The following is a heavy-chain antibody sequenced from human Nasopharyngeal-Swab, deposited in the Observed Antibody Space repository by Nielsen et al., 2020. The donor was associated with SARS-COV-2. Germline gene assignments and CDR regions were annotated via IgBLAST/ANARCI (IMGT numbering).Heavy chain of an antibody. CDR1: RFTFSDYW. J-gene: IGHJ3*02. Sequence: ESLKISCAASRFTFSDYWMSWVRQAPGKGLEWVANIKQDGSEIYYADSVKGRFTISRDNARNSLYLQMRSLRAEDTAVYHCARHGADCSRTSCYRRHGFDIWGQGTMVTVSS. CDR3: ARHGADCSRTSCYRRHGFDI. D-gene: IGHD2-2*02. CDR2: IKQDGSEI. V-gene: IGHV3-7*01.